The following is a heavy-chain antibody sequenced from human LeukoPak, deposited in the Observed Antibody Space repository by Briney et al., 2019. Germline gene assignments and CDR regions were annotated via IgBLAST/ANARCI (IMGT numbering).Heavy chain of an antibody. D-gene: IGHD3-22*01. CDR3: ARGAHYYDPLTNWFDP. Sequence: SETLSLTCTVSGGSISSYYWSWIRQPPGKGLEGIGYIYYSGSTNYNPSLKSRVTISVDTSKNQFSLKLSSVTAADTAVYYCARGAHYYDPLTNWFDPWGQGTLVTVSS. J-gene: IGHJ5*02. CDR1: GGSISSYY. CDR2: IYYSGST. V-gene: IGHV4-59*01.